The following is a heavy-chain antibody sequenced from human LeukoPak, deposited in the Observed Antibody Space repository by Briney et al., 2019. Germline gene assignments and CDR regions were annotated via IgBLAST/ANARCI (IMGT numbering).Heavy chain of an antibody. CDR1: GYTFTSYY. CDR3: ARPCSGGSCAGTKYDAFDI. J-gene: IGHJ3*02. Sequence: ASVKVSCKASGYTFTSYYMHWVRQAPGQGLEWMGIINPSGGSTSYAQKFQGRVTMTRDTSTSTVYVELSSLRSEDTAVYYCARPCSGGSCAGTKYDAFDIWGQGTMVTVSS. V-gene: IGHV1-46*01. CDR2: INPSGGST. D-gene: IGHD2-15*01.